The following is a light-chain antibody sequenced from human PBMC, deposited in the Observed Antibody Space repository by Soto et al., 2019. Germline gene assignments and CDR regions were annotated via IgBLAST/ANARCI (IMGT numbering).Light chain of an antibody. CDR3: QQRSNWPRT. CDR1: QSVSNF. CDR2: DAS. Sequence: ELVLTQSPATLSLSPGESATRXXRASQSVSNFLAWYQQRPGQPPRIXIYDASNRATGIPARFSGSGAGTDFTLTISSLEPEDFAVYYCQQRSNWPRTFGQGTKVDIK. V-gene: IGKV3-11*01. J-gene: IGKJ1*01.